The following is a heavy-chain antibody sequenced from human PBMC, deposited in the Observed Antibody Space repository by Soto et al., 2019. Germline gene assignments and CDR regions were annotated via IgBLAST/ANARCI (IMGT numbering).Heavy chain of an antibody. CDR3: ARRIADEYYCYYYMDV. J-gene: IGHJ6*03. D-gene: IGHD6-13*01. Sequence: QLQLQESGPGLVKPSETLSLTCTVSGGSISSSSYYWGWIRQPPGKGLEWIGSIYYSGSTYYNPSLKSRVTISVDTSKNQFSLKLSSVTAADTAVYYCARRIADEYYCYYYMDVWGKGTTVTVSS. CDR1: GGSISSSSYY. CDR2: IYYSGST. V-gene: IGHV4-39*01.